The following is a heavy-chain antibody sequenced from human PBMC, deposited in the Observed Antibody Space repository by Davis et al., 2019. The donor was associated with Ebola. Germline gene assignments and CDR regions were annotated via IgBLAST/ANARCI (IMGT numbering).Heavy chain of an antibody. J-gene: IGHJ4*02. CDR1: GGSISRNNYY. Sequence: SETLSLTCNVSGGSISRNNYYWGWIRQPPGKGLEWIGSIYYRGHTYYNVSLKSRVTISVDTSKNQFSLKLRSVTAADTAVYYCAREYDSGWYERFDSWGQGTLVTVSS. CDR3: AREYDSGWYERFDS. V-gene: IGHV4-39*02. D-gene: IGHD6-19*01. CDR2: IYYRGHT.